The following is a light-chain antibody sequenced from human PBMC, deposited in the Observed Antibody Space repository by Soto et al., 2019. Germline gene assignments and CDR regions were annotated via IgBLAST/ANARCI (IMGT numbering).Light chain of an antibody. CDR1: QSVLSIY. V-gene: IGKV3-20*01. Sequence: EIVLTQSPGTLSLSPGERATLSCRASQSVLSIYLAWYQQKPGQAPRLLIYGASTRATGVPDRFSGSGSGTDFTLTISRLEPEDIAIYYCQQYDNSRTFGQGTKVEIK. J-gene: IGKJ1*01. CDR3: QQYDNSRT. CDR2: GAS.